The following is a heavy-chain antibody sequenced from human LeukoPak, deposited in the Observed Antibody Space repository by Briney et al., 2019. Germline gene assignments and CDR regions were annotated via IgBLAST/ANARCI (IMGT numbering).Heavy chain of an antibody. CDR1: GFTFSTYG. CDR3: ARDLHYFDY. CDR2: ISSSGSTI. V-gene: IGHV3-48*03. Sequence: SGGSLRLSCAASGFTFSTYGMNWVRQAPGKGLEWVSYISSSGSTIYYADSVKGRFTISRDNAKNSLYLQMNSLRAEDTAVYYCARDLHYFDYWGQGTLVTVSS. J-gene: IGHJ4*02.